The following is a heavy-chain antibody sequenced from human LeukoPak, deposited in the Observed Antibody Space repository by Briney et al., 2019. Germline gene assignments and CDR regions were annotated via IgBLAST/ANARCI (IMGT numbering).Heavy chain of an antibody. Sequence: PSETLSLTCTVSGYSISSYYYWCLIRQPPGKGLELIGIIYHSGSTYYNPSLKSRVTISGDTSKNKVSLKLSSVTAADTAVYYCARDHSSGYQPFDYWGQGTLVTVSS. J-gene: IGHJ4*02. D-gene: IGHD3-22*01. V-gene: IGHV4-38-2*02. CDR2: IYHSGST. CDR1: GYSISSYYY. CDR3: ARDHSSGYQPFDY.